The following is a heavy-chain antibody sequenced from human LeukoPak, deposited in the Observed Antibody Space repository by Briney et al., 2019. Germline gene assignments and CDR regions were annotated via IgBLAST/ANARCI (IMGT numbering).Heavy chain of an antibody. V-gene: IGHV1-69*13. CDR2: IIPIFGTA. CDR1: GGTFSSYA. J-gene: IGHJ4*02. Sequence: VASVTVSCKASGGTFSSYAISWVRQAPGQGLEWMGGIIPIFGTANYAQKFQGRVTITADESTSTAYMELSSLRSEDTAVYYCARALVARGYSYGFDFDYWGQGTLVTVSS. D-gene: IGHD5-18*01. CDR3: ARALVARGYSYGFDFDY.